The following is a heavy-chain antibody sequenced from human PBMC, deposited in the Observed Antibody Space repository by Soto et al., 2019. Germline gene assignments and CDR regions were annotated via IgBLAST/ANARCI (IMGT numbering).Heavy chain of an antibody. V-gene: IGHV1-69*13. CDR2: IIPIFGTA. D-gene: IGHD3-22*01. CDR1: GGTFSSYA. CDR3: ARDRDDFYDSSGYYAFDI. Sequence: SVKVSCKASGGTFSSYAISWVRQAPGQGLEWMGGIIPIFGTANYAQKFQGRVTITADESTSTAYMELSSLRSEDTAVYYCARDRDDFYDSSGYYAFDIWGQGTMVTVSS. J-gene: IGHJ3*02.